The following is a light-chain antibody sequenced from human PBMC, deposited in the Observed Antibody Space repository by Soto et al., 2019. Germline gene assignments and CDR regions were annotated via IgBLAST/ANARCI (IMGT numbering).Light chain of an antibody. J-gene: IGKJ2*01. CDR3: QQRSNWPRVT. Sequence: IVLTQSPATLSLSAGERATLSCRASQSVGSYLAWYKHKPGQAPRLLIYDASNRATGIPARFSGSGSGTDFTLIISSLEPEDFAVYYCQQRSNWPRVTFGQGTKVEIK. CDR1: QSVGSY. CDR2: DAS. V-gene: IGKV3-11*01.